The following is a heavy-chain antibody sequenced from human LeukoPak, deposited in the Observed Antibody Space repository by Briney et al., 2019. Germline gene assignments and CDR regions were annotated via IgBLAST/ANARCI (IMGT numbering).Heavy chain of an antibody. CDR3: ARSIKGDSDH. CDR2: ISSGGTTV. D-gene: IGHD3-10*01. V-gene: IGHV3-48*03. J-gene: IGHJ4*02. Sequence: GGSLRLSCAASGFIFRSYEMNWVRQAPGKGLDWVSYISSGGTTVYYADSVKGRFTVSRDNAKNSLYLQMNSLRAEDTAVYYCARSIKGDSDHWGQGTLVTVSS. CDR1: GFIFRSYE.